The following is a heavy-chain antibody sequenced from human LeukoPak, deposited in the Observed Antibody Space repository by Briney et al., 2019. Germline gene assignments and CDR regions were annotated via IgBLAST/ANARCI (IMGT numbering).Heavy chain of an antibody. J-gene: IGHJ5*02. Sequence: PSETLSLTCAVYGGSFSGYYWSWIGQPPGKGLEWIGEINHSGSTNYNPSLKSRVTISVDTSKNQFSLKLSSVTAADTAVYYCARRLPVGTSFWAWGQGTLVTVSS. D-gene: IGHD3-16*01. CDR2: INHSGST. CDR3: ARRLPVGTSFWA. V-gene: IGHV4-34*01. CDR1: GGSFSGYY.